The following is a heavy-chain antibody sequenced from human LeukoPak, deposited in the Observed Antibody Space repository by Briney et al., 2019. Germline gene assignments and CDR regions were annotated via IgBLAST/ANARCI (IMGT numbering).Heavy chain of an antibody. D-gene: IGHD3-22*01. J-gene: IGHJ4*02. CDR2: IGGSGGST. V-gene: IGHV3-23*01. CDR3: AKDRGRYYDSSGYYWGYYFDS. Sequence: PGGSLRLSCAASGFTFSSYAMSWVRQAPGKGLEWVSPIGGSGGSTYYADSVKGRFTISRDNSKNTLYLQMSSLRAEDTAVYYCAKDRGRYYDSSGYYWGYYFDSWGQGILVTVST. CDR1: GFTFSSYA.